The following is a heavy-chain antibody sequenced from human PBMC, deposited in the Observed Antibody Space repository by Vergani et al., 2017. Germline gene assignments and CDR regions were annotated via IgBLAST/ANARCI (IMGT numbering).Heavy chain of an antibody. V-gene: IGHV1-69*02. CDR2: IIPILGIA. CDR1: GGTFSSYT. CDR3: ASAGPSGVWFDP. Sequence: QVQLVQSGAEVKKPGSSVKVSCKASGGTFSSYTISWVRQAPGQGLEWMGRIIPILGIANYAQKFQGRVTITADKSTSTAYMELISLRSEDTAVYYCASAGPSGVWFDPWDQGTLVTVSS. D-gene: IGHD3-10*01. J-gene: IGHJ5*02.